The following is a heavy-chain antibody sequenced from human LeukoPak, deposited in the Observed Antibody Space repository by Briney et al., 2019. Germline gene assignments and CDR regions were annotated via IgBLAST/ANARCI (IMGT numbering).Heavy chain of an antibody. Sequence: PSETLSLTCTVSGGSFTSCYWSWIRQPAGKGLEWIGRIHTSGSTDYNPSLKSRVTMSVDTSKNQFSLKLTSVTAADTAVYYCARELYGSGLGPLWYWGQGTLVTVSS. V-gene: IGHV4-4*07. J-gene: IGHJ4*02. D-gene: IGHD6-19*01. CDR1: GGSFTSCY. CDR3: ARELYGSGLGPLWY. CDR2: IHTSGST.